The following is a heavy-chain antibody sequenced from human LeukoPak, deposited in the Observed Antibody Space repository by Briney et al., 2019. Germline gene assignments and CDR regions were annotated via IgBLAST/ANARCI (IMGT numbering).Heavy chain of an antibody. CDR2: IGGSGGSK. CDR3: AKTYYDILTAYSA. V-gene: IGHV3-23*01. J-gene: IGHJ5*02. Sequence: GGCLRLSCAASGFTFTTYAMSWVRQAPGKGLEWVSGIGGSGGSKYYADSVKGRFTISRDNSKNTLDLQMNSLRAEDTAVYYCAKTYYDILTAYSAWGQGTLVTFST. CDR1: GFTFTTYA. D-gene: IGHD3-9*01.